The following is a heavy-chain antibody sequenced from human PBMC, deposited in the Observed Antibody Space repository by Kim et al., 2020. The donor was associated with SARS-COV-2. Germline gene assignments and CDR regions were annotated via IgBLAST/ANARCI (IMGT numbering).Heavy chain of an antibody. Sequence: GGSLRLSCAASGFTFSSYSMNWVRQAPGKGLEWVSYISSSSSTIYYADSVKGRFTISRDNAKNSLYLQMNSLRDEDTAVYYCARTYCGGDCYQYYYYGMDVWGQGTTVTVSS. D-gene: IGHD2-21*01. CDR3: ARTYCGGDCYQYYYYGMDV. J-gene: IGHJ6*02. CDR1: GFTFSSYS. V-gene: IGHV3-48*02. CDR2: ISSSSSTI.